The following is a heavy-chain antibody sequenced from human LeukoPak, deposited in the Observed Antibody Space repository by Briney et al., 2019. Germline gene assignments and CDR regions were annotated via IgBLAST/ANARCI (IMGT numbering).Heavy chain of an antibody. CDR1: GFTFSSNG. CDR3: ARARSIVGVSPFQH. J-gene: IGHJ1*01. V-gene: IGHV3-30*19. CDR2: ISSDGRYK. Sequence: GGSLRLSCVASGFTFSSNGMHWVRQAPGKGLEWVAFISSDGRYKSHADSVKGRCTISRDNSKNTLYLQMNSLRPEDTAVYYCARARSIVGVSPFQHWGQGTLVTVSS. D-gene: IGHD1-26*01.